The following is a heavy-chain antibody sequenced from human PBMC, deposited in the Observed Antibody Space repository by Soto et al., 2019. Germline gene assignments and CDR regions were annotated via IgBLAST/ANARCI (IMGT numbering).Heavy chain of an antibody. CDR1: GGTFSSYT. J-gene: IGHJ6*02. CDR2: IIPILGIA. V-gene: IGHV1-69*02. CDR3: ASLMSSGYYYGMDV. D-gene: IGHD3-10*01. Sequence: QVQLVQSGAEVKKPGSSVKVSCKASGGTFSSYTISWVRQAPVQGLEWMGRIIPILGIANYAQKFQGRVTITADKSTSTAYMELSSLRSEDTAVYYCASLMSSGYYYGMDVWGQGTTVTVSS.